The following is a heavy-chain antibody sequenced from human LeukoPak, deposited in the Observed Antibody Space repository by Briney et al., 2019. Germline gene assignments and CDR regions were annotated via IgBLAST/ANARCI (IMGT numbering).Heavy chain of an antibody. CDR1: GFTFSSYG. CDR2: ISGSGGST. V-gene: IGHV3-23*01. Sequence: GGSLRLSCAASGFTFSSYGMSWVRQALRKGLEWVSAISGSGGSTYYADSVKGRFTISRDNSKNTLYLQMNSLRAEDTAVYYCAKLLYYYDSSQPYWGQGTLVTVSS. D-gene: IGHD3-22*01. J-gene: IGHJ4*02. CDR3: AKLLYYYDSSQPY.